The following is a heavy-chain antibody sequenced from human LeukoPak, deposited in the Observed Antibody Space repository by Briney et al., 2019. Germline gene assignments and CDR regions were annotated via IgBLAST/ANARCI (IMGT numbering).Heavy chain of an antibody. CDR3: ARDEYKADAY. CDR2: ISGDGEGT. J-gene: IGHJ4*02. D-gene: IGHD2/OR15-2a*01. V-gene: IGHV3-23*01. CDR1: GFTFTSYA. Sequence: GASLRLSCAASGFTFTSYALDWVRQAPGKGLEWISVISGDGEGTHYADSVKGRFTISRDNSKNTLYLQMNSLRAEDTAVYYCARDEYKADAYWGQGTLVTVSS.